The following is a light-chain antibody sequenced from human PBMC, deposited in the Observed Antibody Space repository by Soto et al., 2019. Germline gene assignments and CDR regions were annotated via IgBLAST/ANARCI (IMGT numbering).Light chain of an antibody. CDR3: QCCDVSLSALG. CDR2: GNS. J-gene: IGLJ1*01. CDR1: SSNIGAGYD. Sequence: QSALTQPLSVSGAPGQTITISCSGSSSNIGAGYDVPWFQQFPGTGPRLLIHGNSTRPSGVPERFSGSQSATSRPLAITGLQAGDEAVYSCQCCDVSLSALGFGPGTKVTVL. V-gene: IGLV1-40*01.